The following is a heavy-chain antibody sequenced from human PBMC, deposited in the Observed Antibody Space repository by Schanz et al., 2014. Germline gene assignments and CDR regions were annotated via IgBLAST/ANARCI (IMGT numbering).Heavy chain of an antibody. J-gene: IGHJ5*02. V-gene: IGHV1-18*01. Sequence: QVQLVQSGAEVKKPGASVKVSCKASGYTFTSYGISWVRQAPGQGLEWMGWISAYNGNTKYPQKLQGRVTMTTDTSTSTAYMELSSLRSEDTAVYYCAKAEYDILTDSYSRLDPWGQGTLATVSS. D-gene: IGHD3-9*01. CDR3: AKAEYDILTDSYSRLDP. CDR1: GYTFTSYG. CDR2: ISAYNGNT.